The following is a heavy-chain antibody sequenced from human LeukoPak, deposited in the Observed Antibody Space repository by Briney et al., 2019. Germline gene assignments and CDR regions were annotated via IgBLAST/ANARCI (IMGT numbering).Heavy chain of an antibody. Sequence: ASVKVSCKASGYTFTSCDMHWVRQAPGQGREWMGIINPSGGRTNYAQKFQGRVTITADESTSTAYMELSSLRSEDTAVYYCAGAHGIAVAGNFDYWGQGTLVTVSS. CDR1: GYTFTSCD. J-gene: IGHJ4*02. V-gene: IGHV1-46*01. D-gene: IGHD6-19*01. CDR2: INPSGGRT. CDR3: AGAHGIAVAGNFDY.